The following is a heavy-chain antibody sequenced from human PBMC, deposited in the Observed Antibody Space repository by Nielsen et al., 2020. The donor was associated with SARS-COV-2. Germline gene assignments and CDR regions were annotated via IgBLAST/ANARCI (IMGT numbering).Heavy chain of an antibody. Sequence: SETLSLTCAVYGGSFSGYYWSWIRQPPGKGLEWIGYIYYSGSTNYNPSLKSRATISVDTSKNQFSLKLSSVTAADTAVYYCARGSAVWGYYGSGSYSTYFDYWGQGTLVTVSS. CDR1: GGSFSGYY. J-gene: IGHJ4*02. V-gene: IGHV4-59*01. CDR3: ARGSAVWGYYGSGSYSTYFDY. CDR2: IYYSGST. D-gene: IGHD3-10*01.